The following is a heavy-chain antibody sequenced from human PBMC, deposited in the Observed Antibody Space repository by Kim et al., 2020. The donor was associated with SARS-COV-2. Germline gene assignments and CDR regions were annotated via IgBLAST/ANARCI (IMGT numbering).Heavy chain of an antibody. Sequence: SPSFQGQVTISADMSISTAYLQWSSLKASDTAMYYCARSDDSSGYYPDYWGQGTLVTVSS. CDR3: ARSDDSSGYYPDY. D-gene: IGHD3-22*01. J-gene: IGHJ4*02. V-gene: IGHV5-51*01.